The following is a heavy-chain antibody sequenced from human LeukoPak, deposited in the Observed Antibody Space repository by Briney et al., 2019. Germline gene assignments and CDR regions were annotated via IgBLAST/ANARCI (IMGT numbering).Heavy chain of an antibody. CDR1: GFTFSSYG. CDR3: AKDLGYSYGYYFDY. D-gene: IGHD5-18*01. J-gene: IGHJ4*02. V-gene: IGHV3-30*02. Sequence: QPGGSLRLSCAASGFTFSSYGMHWVRQAPGKGLEWVAFIRYDGSNKYYADSVKGRFTISRDNSKNTLYLQMNSLRAEDTAVYYCAKDLGYSYGYYFDYWGQGTLVTVSS. CDR2: IRYDGSNK.